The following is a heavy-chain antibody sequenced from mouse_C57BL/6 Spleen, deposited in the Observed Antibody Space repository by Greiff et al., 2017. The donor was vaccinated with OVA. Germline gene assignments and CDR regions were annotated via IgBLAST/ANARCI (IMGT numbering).Heavy chain of an antibody. V-gene: IGHV1-85*01. D-gene: IGHD2-5*01. CDR1: GYTFTSYD. CDR3: ARSYYSNYVGFAY. CDR2: IYPRDGST. J-gene: IGHJ3*01. Sequence: VQLQQSGPELVKPGASVKLSCKASGYTFTSYDINWVKQRPGQGLEWIGWIYPRDGSTKYNEKFKGKATLTVDTSSSTAYMELHSLTSEDSAVYFCARSYYSNYVGFAYWGQGTLVTVSA.